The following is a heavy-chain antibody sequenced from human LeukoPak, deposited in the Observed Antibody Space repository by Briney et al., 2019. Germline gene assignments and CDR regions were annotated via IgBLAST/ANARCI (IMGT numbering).Heavy chain of an antibody. D-gene: IGHD3-9*01. V-gene: IGHV1-24*01. J-gene: IGHJ3*02. Sequence: SVKVSCKVSGYTLTELSMHWVRQAPGKGLEWMGGFDPEDDETIYAQKFQGRVTMTEDTSTDTAYMELSSLRSEDTAVYYCATPSYDILTGYLRWHAFDIWGQGTMVTVSS. CDR2: FDPEDDET. CDR3: ATPSYDILTGYLRWHAFDI. CDR1: GYTLTELS.